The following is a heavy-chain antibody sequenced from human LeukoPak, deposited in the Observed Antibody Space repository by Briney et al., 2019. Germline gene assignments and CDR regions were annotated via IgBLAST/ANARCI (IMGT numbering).Heavy chain of an antibody. CDR2: ISSGSTTI. V-gene: IGHV3-48*02. CDR1: GFTFSGYS. D-gene: IGHD4-23*01. Sequence: GGSLRLSCTASGFTFSGYSMNWVRQAPGKGLEWVSYISSGSTTIYYVDSVEGRFTISRDNAKNSLYLRMNSLRDEDTAVYHCARTRSKVGTPTFDYWGQGTLVTVSS. CDR3: ARTRSKVGTPTFDY. J-gene: IGHJ4*02.